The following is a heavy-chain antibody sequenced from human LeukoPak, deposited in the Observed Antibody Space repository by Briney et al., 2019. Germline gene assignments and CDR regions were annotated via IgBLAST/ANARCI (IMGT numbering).Heavy chain of an antibody. CDR2: INHSGST. J-gene: IGHJ2*01. Sequence: SETLSLTCAVYGGSFSGYSWSWIRQPPGKGLEWIGEINHSGSTNYNPSLKSRVTISVDTSKNQFSLKLSSVTAADTAVYYCARRIALYYGDYGWYFDLWGRGTLVTVSS. CDR3: ARRIALYYGDYGWYFDL. D-gene: IGHD4-17*01. CDR1: GGSFSGYS. V-gene: IGHV4-34*01.